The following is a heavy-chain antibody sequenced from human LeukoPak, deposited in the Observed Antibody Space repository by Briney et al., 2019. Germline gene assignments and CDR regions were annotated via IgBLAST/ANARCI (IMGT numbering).Heavy chain of an antibody. Sequence: PSETLSLTCTVSGGSISSSSYYWGWIRQPPGKGLEWIGSIYYSGSTYYNPSLKSRVTISVGTSKNQFSLKLSSVTAADTAVYYCARASIVGAIPWFDPWGQGTLVTVSS. CDR3: ARASIVGAIPWFDP. CDR1: GGSISSSSYY. CDR2: IYYSGST. V-gene: IGHV4-39*07. J-gene: IGHJ5*02. D-gene: IGHD1-26*01.